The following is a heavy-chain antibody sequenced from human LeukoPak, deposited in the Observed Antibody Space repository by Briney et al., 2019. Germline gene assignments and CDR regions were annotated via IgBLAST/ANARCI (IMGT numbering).Heavy chain of an antibody. CDR1: GYTFTSYY. J-gene: IGHJ4*02. CDR3: ARVRYYDSSGYSIFDY. Sequence: GASVKVSCKASGYTFTSYYMHWVRQAPGQGLEWMGIINPSGGSTSYAQKFQGRVTMTRDTSTSTVYMELSSLRSEDTAVYYCARVRYYDSSGYSIFDYWGQGTLVIVSS. D-gene: IGHD3-22*01. V-gene: IGHV1-46*01. CDR2: INPSGGST.